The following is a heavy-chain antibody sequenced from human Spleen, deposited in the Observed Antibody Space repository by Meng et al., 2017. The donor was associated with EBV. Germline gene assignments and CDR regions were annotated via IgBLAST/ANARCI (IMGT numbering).Heavy chain of an antibody. CDR1: GYIFSSYD. J-gene: IGHJ4*02. CDR3: ARDLGGDFDY. D-gene: IGHD3-16*01. V-gene: IGHV1-8*01. CDR2: MNPTSGKT. Sequence: QVHIGQSGAEVKKPGASVKVSCKASGYIFSSYDINWVRQATGQGLEWMGWMNPTSGKTGYAQKFQDRVTMTRDSAISTAYMELSSLRSDDTAVYYCARDLGGDFDYWGQGTLVTVSS.